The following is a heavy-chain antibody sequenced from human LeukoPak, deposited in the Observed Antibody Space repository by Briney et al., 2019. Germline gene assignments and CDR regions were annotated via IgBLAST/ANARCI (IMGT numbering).Heavy chain of an antibody. CDR2: IRSKAYGGTT. CDR3: TRDEGIVPAASEW. CDR1: GFTFGDYA. V-gene: IGHV3-49*04. D-gene: IGHD2-2*01. J-gene: IGHJ4*02. Sequence: GGSLRLSCTASGFTFGDYAMSWVRQAPGKGLEWVGFIRSKAYGGTTEYAASVKGRFTISRDDSKSIAYLQMNSLKTEDTAVYYFTRDEGIVPAASEWWGRGPLVIVSS.